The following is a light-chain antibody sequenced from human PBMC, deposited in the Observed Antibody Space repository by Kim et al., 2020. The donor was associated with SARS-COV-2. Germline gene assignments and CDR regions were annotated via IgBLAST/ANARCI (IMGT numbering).Light chain of an antibody. CDR1: NIGSKN. V-gene: IGLV3-9*01. CDR2: RDS. J-gene: IGLJ3*02. CDR3: QVWDSSTWV. Sequence: VALGQTARNTCGGNNIGSKNVHWYQQKPGQAPVLVIYRDSNRPSGIPERFSGSNSGNTATLTISRAQAGDEADYYCQVWDSSTWVFGGGTQLTVL.